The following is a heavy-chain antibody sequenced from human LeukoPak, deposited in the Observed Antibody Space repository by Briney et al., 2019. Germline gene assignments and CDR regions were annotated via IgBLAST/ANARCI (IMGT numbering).Heavy chain of an antibody. CDR3: ARSYSNYVKAFDI. D-gene: IGHD4-11*01. V-gene: IGHV1-46*03. Sequence: GASVKVSCKASGYTFTRYYMHWVRQAPGQGLEWMGIINPSGGSTSYAQKFQGRVTMTRDTSTSTVYMELSSLRSEDTAVHYCARSYSNYVKAFDIWGRRTMVTVSS. J-gene: IGHJ3*02. CDR2: INPSGGST. CDR1: GYTFTRYY.